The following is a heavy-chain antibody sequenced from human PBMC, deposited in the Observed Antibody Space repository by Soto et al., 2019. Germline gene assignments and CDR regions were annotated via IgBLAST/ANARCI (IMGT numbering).Heavy chain of an antibody. J-gene: IGHJ4*02. Sequence: QVQLQQWGPGLLKPSETLSLTCAVYGGSFSGYYWSWIRQPPGKGLEWIGEINHSGSTNYNPSLKSRVTISVDTSKNQFSLKLSSVTAADTAVYYCAARRGSSGPFDYWGQGTLVTVSS. CDR3: AARRGSSGPFDY. V-gene: IGHV4-34*01. CDR2: INHSGST. CDR1: GGSFSGYY. D-gene: IGHD6-19*01.